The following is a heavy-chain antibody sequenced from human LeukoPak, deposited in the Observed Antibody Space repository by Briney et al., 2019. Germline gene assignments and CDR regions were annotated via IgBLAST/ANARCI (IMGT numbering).Heavy chain of an antibody. CDR3: AELGITMIGGV. CDR1: GFTFSSYE. CDR2: ISSSGSTI. J-gene: IGHJ6*04. Sequence: PGGSLRLSWAASGFTFSSYEMNWFRQAPGKGREWVSYISSSGSTIYYADSVKGRFTISRDNAKNSLYLQMNSLRAEDTAVYYCAELGITMIGGVWGKGTTVTISS. V-gene: IGHV3-48*03. D-gene: IGHD3-10*02.